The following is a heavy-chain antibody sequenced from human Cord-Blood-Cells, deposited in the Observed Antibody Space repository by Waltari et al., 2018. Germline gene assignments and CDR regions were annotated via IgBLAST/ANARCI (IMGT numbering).Heavy chain of an antibody. CDR3: ARGVDYGDYAEYFQH. CDR2: NNAGNGNT. D-gene: IGHD4-17*01. J-gene: IGHJ1*01. CDR1: GYTFTSYA. Sequence: QVQLVQSGAEVKKPGASVKVSCKASGYTFTSYAMHWVRQDPGKRLEWRGWNNAGNGNTKYSQKFQGRVTITRDTAASTAYMELSSLRSEDTAVYYCARGVDYGDYAEYFQHWGQGTLVTVSS. V-gene: IGHV1-3*01.